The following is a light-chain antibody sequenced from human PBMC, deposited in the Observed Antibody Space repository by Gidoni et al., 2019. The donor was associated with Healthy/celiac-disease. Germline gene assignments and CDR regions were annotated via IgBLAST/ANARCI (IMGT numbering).Light chain of an antibody. J-gene: IGLJ3*02. CDR3: QSYDSSLSGSRV. Sequence: QSVLTQPPSVSGAPGPRVTISCTGSSSNIGAGYDVHWYQQLPGTAPKLLIYGNSNLPSGVPDRFAGSKAGTSAALAITGLQAEDEADYYCQSYDSSLSGSRVFGGGTKLTVL. CDR2: GNS. CDR1: SSNIGAGYD. V-gene: IGLV1-40*01.